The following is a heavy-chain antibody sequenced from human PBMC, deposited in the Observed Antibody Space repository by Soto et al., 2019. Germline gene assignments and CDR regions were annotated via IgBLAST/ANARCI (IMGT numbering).Heavy chain of an antibody. CDR2: IYYSGST. J-gene: IGHJ4*02. CDR1: GGSISSYY. CDR3: ARSDGRY. Sequence: QVQLQESGPGLVKTSETLSLTCTVSGGSISSYYWSWSRQPPGKGLEWIGYIYYSGSTNYNPSLKSRVTISVDTYKNQSSLKLSSVTAADTAVYYCARSDGRYWGQGTLVTVAS. V-gene: IGHV4-59*01.